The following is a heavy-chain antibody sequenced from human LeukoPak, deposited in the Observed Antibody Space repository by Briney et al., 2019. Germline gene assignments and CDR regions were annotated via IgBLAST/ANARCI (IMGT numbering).Heavy chain of an antibody. D-gene: IGHD3-9*01. J-gene: IGHJ4*02. Sequence: AAETLSLTCTVSGDSMSDYFWAWIRQPPGKGLEWIGYAADSGSTNYNHALKSRVTISVDSSTNHFSLRLTSVTAADTAVYYCARVGDILTGYYEVSLDYWGQGTLVTVSS. CDR1: GDSMSDYF. CDR3: ARVGDILTGYYEVSLDY. V-gene: IGHV4-59*01. CDR2: AADSGST.